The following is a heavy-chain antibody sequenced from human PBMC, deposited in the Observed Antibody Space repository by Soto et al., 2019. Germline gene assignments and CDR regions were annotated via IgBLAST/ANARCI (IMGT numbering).Heavy chain of an antibody. CDR2: IYYSGST. Sequence: KPSETLSLTCTVSGGSVSSGSYYWGWIRQPPGKGLEWIGYIYYSGSTNYNPSLKSRVTISVDTSRNQFSLKLSSVTAADTAVYYCVRGEIAAVFLDVWGQGTTVTVSS. CDR3: VRGEIAAVFLDV. J-gene: IGHJ6*02. D-gene: IGHD6-13*01. CDR1: GGSVSSGSYY. V-gene: IGHV4-61*01.